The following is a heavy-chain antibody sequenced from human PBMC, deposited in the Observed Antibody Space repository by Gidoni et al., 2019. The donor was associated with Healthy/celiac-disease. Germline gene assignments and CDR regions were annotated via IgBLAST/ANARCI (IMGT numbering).Heavy chain of an antibody. D-gene: IGHD3-3*01. CDR2: ISAYNGNT. J-gene: IGHJ4*02. V-gene: IGHV1-18*01. CDR1: GYTFTSYG. Sequence: QVQLLPSGAELKKPGASVTVSCKASGYTFTSYGISWVRQAPGQGLEWMGWISAYNGNTNYAQKLQGRVTMTTDTSTSTAYMELRSLRSDDTDVYYCAREGGYYDFWSGYYSEDFDYWGQGTLVTVSS. CDR3: AREGGYYDFWSGYYSEDFDY.